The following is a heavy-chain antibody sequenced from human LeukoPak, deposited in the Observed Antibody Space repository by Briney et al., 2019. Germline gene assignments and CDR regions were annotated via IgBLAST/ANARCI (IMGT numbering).Heavy chain of an antibody. J-gene: IGHJ6*02. Sequence: PGGSLRLSCAASGFTFDDYAMHWVRQAPGKGLEWVSGISWNSGSIGYADSVKGRFTISRDNAKNSLYLQMNSLRAEDTAVYYCARAPRGYSYGPYYYYGMDVWGQGTTVTVSS. D-gene: IGHD5-18*01. CDR1: GFTFDDYA. V-gene: IGHV3-9*01. CDR3: ARAPRGYSYGPYYYYGMDV. CDR2: ISWNSGSI.